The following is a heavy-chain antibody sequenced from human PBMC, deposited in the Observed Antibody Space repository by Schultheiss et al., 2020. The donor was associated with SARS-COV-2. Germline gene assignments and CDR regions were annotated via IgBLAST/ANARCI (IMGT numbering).Heavy chain of an antibody. J-gene: IGHJ4*02. CDR2: IYYSGST. V-gene: IGHV4-59*12. D-gene: IGHD3-10*01. CDR3: ARDRITMVRGVMGHKYFDY. CDR1: GGSISSYY. Sequence: GSLRLSCTVSGGSISSYYWSWIRQPAGKGLEWIGYIYYSGSTYYNPSLKSRVTISVDTSKNQFSLKLSSVTAADTAVYYCARDRITMVRGVMGHKYFDYWGQGTLVTVSS.